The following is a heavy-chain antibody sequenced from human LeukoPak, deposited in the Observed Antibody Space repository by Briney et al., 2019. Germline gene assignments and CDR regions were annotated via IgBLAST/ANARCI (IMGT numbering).Heavy chain of an antibody. CDR3: ARAKSTIAARGYFDD. CDR1: GFTFSSYG. D-gene: IGHD6-6*01. V-gene: IGHV3-33*01. CDR2: IWYDGSNQ. Sequence: GGSLRLSCAASGFTFSSYGMHWVRQAPGNGLEWVAIIWYDGSNQYYADSVKGRFTISRDNSKNTVYLQMNSLRAEDTAVYYCARAKSTIAARGYFDDWGQGTLVTVSS. J-gene: IGHJ4*02.